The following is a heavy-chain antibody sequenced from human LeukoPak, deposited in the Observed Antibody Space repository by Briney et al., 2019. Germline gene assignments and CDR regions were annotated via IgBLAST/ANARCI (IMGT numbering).Heavy chain of an antibody. D-gene: IGHD3-3*01. J-gene: IGHJ6*03. Sequence: SQTLSLTCTVSGGSISSGSYYGSWIRQPAGKGLEWIGRNYTSGSTNYNPSLKSRVTISVDTSKNQFSLKLSSVTAADTAVYYCARDTTDDFWSGFASPYYMDVWGKGTTVTVSS. CDR3: ARDTTDDFWSGFASPYYMDV. CDR2: NYTSGST. CDR1: GGSISSGSYY. V-gene: IGHV4-61*02.